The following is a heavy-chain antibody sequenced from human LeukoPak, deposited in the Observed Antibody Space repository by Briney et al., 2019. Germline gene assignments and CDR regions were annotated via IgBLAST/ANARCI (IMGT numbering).Heavy chain of an antibody. Sequence: PGGSLRLSCAASGFIFSSYAMHWVRQAPGKGLEWVAVISDDGSNKYYADSVKGRFTISRDNSKNTLYLQMNSLRAEDTAVYYCARATSGSYRSPFDYWGQGTLVTVSS. J-gene: IGHJ4*02. D-gene: IGHD1-26*01. CDR2: ISDDGSNK. V-gene: IGHV3-30-3*01. CDR3: ARATSGSYRSPFDY. CDR1: GFIFSSYA.